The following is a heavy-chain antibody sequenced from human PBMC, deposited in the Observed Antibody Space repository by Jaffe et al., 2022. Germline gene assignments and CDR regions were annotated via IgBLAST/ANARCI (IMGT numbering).Heavy chain of an antibody. D-gene: IGHD3-10*01. CDR3: ARDPTYYYGSGSYYNEGWFDP. CDR1: GYTFTSYG. Sequence: QVQLVQSGAEVKKPGASVKVSCKASGYTFTSYGISWVRQAPGQGLEWMGWISAYNGNTNYAQKLQGRVTMTTDTSTSTAYMELRSLRSDDTAVYYCARDPTYYYGSGSYYNEGWFDPWGQGTLVTVSS. V-gene: IGHV1-18*01. CDR2: ISAYNGNT. J-gene: IGHJ5*02.